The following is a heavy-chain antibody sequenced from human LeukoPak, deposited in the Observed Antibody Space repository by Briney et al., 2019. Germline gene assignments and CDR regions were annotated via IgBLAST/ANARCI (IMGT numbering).Heavy chain of an antibody. V-gene: IGHV4-61*02. Sequence: SETLSLTCTVSGGSITSGSYYWTWIRQSAGGGLEWIGRVYMNGHSNSNPSLESRVTISVDTSNNQFSLNLASVTAADTARYFCARGSCGVNCPKFSWLDTWGQGILVTVSS. CDR3: ARGSCGVNCPKFSWLDT. CDR2: VYMNGHS. J-gene: IGHJ5*02. CDR1: GGSITSGSYY. D-gene: IGHD2-21*01.